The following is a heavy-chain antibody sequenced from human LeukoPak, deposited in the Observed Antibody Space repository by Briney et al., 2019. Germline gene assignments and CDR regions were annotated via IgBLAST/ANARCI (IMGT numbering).Heavy chain of an antibody. Sequence: SSETLSLTCSVSGSSINNYYWSWIRQPPGKGLEWIGCIYYSGSTNYNPSLKSRVAISVDTSKNQFSLKLSSVTAADTAVYYCARAYYFGSGRQTNRFDPWGQGTLVTVSS. J-gene: IGHJ5*02. CDR1: GSSINNYY. CDR2: IYYSGST. CDR3: ARAYYFGSGRQTNRFDP. D-gene: IGHD3-10*01. V-gene: IGHV4-59*01.